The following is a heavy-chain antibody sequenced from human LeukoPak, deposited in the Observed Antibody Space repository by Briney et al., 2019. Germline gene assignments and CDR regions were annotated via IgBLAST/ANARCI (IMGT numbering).Heavy chain of an antibody. J-gene: IGHJ5*02. CDR2: ISYDGSNK. CDR3: AIVVAARQGTIDP. Sequence: GGSLRLSCAASGFTFSSNAMHWVRQAPGKGLEWVAVISYDGSNKYYADSVKGRFTISRDNSKNTLYLQMNSLRAEDTAVYYCAIVVAARQGTIDPWGQGTLVTISS. CDR1: GFTFSSNA. V-gene: IGHV3-30-3*01. D-gene: IGHD6-6*01.